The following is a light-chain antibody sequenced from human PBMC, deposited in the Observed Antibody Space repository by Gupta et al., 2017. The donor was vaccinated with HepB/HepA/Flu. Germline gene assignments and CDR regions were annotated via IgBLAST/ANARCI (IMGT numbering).Light chain of an antibody. J-gene: IGKJ3*01. CDR1: QIVRSNY. CDR3: QQGGSSPQT. Sequence: EVVLTQSPGTLSLSPGESATLSCRASQIVRSNYLAWYQQKPGQAPRLLIYGASSRATGIPDRFSGSGSGTDFTLTISRLEPEDSAVYYCQQGGSSPQTFGPGTKVDIE. V-gene: IGKV3-20*01. CDR2: GAS.